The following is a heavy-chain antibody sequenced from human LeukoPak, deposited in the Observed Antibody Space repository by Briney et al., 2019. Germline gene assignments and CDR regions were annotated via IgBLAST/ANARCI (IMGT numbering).Heavy chain of an antibody. Sequence: ASVKVSCKASGYTFTTYGISWVRQAPGQGLEWMGWISPDNGNTIYAQKVQGRVTMTTDTSTSTAYMELGGLRSEDTAVYYCARWHTVDGMDVWGKGTTVTVSS. CDR3: ARWHTVDGMDV. D-gene: IGHD4-17*01. V-gene: IGHV1-18*01. CDR2: ISPDNGNT. CDR1: GYTFTTYG. J-gene: IGHJ6*04.